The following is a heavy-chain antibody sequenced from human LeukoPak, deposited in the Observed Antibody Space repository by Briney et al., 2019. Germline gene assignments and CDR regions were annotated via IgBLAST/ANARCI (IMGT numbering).Heavy chain of an antibody. CDR1: GGSISSYY. V-gene: IGHV4-59*01. CDR3: ARDRPIELQSNPIIYYYYYGMDV. CDR2: IYSSGST. Sequence: SETLSLTCTVSGGSISSYYWSWIRQPPGKELEWLGYIYSSGSTNYNPSLKSRVTISVDTSKNQFSLKLSSVTAADTAVYYCARDRPIELQSNPIIYYYYYGMDVWGQGTTVTVSS. D-gene: IGHD4-11*01. J-gene: IGHJ6*02.